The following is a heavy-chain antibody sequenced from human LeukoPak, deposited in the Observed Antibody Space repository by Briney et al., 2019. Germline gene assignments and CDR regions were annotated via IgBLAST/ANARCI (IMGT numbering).Heavy chain of an antibody. CDR2: IYYSGST. V-gene: IGHV4-39*07. D-gene: IGHD2-15*01. Sequence: SETLSLTCTVSGGSISSSSYYWGWTRQPPGKGLEWIGSIYYSGSTYYNPSLKSRVTISVDTSKNQFSLKLSSVTAADTAVYYCARGHPLGYCSGGSCYTMDVWGKGTTVTVSS. CDR3: ARGHPLGYCSGGSCYTMDV. CDR1: GGSISSSSYY. J-gene: IGHJ6*03.